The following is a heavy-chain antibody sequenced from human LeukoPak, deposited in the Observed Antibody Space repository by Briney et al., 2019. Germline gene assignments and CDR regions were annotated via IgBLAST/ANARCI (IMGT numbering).Heavy chain of an antibody. Sequence: VASVKVSCKASGGTFSSYAISWVRQAPGQGLEWMGGIIPIFGTANYAQKFQGRVTITTDESTSTAYMELSSLRSEDTAVYYCARDPRPYYDILTGSDYYYYMDVWGKGTTVTVSS. CDR2: IIPIFGTA. CDR1: GGTFSSYA. CDR3: ARDPRPYYDILTGSDYYYYMDV. V-gene: IGHV1-69*05. D-gene: IGHD3-9*01. J-gene: IGHJ6*03.